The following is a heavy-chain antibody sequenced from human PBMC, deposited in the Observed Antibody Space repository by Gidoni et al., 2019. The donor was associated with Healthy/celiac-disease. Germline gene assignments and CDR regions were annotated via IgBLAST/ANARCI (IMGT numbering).Heavy chain of an antibody. J-gene: IGHJ4*02. V-gene: IGHV3-15*07. CDR2: IKSKTEGGTT. D-gene: IGHD1-26*01. CDR1: GFTYSKAW. CDR3: TTDESIVGAIY. Sequence: EVQLVESGGGLVTPGGSLRLSCSASGFTYSKAWMNWVRQAPGKGLEWVGRIKSKTEGGTTDYAATVTGRFITSRDDSKNTLYLQMTSLKTEDTAVYYWTTDESIVGAIYWGQGTLVTVSS.